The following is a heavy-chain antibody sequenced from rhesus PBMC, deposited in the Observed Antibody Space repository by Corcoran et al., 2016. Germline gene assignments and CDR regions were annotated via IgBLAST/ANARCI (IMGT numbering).Heavy chain of an antibody. Sequence: QVQLQESGPGLVKPSETLSLTCVVSGYSISSNYWSGIRQPPGKGLEWIGYIYGSSGSTYSNPSLKSRVTISAGTSKNLFSLKLNSVTAADTAVYYCARRGDYSPFDYWDQGVLVTVSS. V-gene: IGHV4-147*01. CDR3: ARRGDYSPFDY. J-gene: IGHJ4*01. D-gene: IGHD3-34*01. CDR1: GYSISSNY. CDR2: IYGSSGST.